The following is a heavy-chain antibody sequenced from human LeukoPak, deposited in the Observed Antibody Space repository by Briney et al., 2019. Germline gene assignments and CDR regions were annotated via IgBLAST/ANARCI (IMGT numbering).Heavy chain of an antibody. CDR3: ARDLKSFSYDSSGYWQN. V-gene: IGHV1-69*04. J-gene: IGHJ1*01. CDR2: IIPILGIA. CDR1: GGTFSSYA. Sequence: VASVKVSCKASGGTFSSYAISWVRQAPGQGLEWMGRIIPILGIANYAQKFQGRVTITADKSTSTAYMELSSLRSEDTAVYYCARDLKSFSYDSSGYWQNWGQGTLVTVSS. D-gene: IGHD3-22*01.